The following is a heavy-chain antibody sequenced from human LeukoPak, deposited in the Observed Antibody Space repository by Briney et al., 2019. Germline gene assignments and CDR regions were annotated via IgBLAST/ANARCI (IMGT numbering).Heavy chain of an antibody. D-gene: IGHD6-13*01. CDR2: ISGSGGST. J-gene: IGHJ4*02. V-gene: IGHV3-23*01. Sequence: GGSLRLSCAASGFTFSNAWMSWVRQAPGKGLEWVSAISGSGGSTYYADSVKGRFTISRDNSKNTLYLQMNSLRAEDTAVYYCAAIAAAGYYFDYWGQGTLVTVSS. CDR1: GFTFSNAW. CDR3: AAIAAAGYYFDY.